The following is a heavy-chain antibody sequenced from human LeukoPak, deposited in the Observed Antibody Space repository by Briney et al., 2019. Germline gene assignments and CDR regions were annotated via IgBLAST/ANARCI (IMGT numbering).Heavy chain of an antibody. D-gene: IGHD6-19*01. CDR3: AKDSSGWYFRDNWFDP. J-gene: IGHJ5*02. CDR2: ISGSGGST. Sequence: GGSLRLSCAASGFTFSSYAMSWVRQAPGKGLEWVSAISGSGGSTYYADSVKGRFTISRDNSKSTLYLQMNSLRAEDTAVYYCAKDSSGWYFRDNWFDPWGQGTLVTVSS. V-gene: IGHV3-23*01. CDR1: GFTFSSYA.